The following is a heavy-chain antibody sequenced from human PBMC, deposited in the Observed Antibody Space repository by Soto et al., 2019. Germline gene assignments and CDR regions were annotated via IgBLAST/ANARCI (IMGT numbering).Heavy chain of an antibody. CDR3: AKTPALWFGELFSNYYYYYGMDV. CDR2: ISGSGGST. D-gene: IGHD3-10*01. CDR1: GFTFSSYA. J-gene: IGHJ6*02. Sequence: PGGSLRLSCAASGFTFSSYAMSWVRQAPGKGLEWVSAISGSGGSTYYADSVKGRFTISRDNSKNTLYLQMNSLRAEDTAVYYCAKTPALWFGELFSNYYYYYGMDVWGQGTTVTVSS. V-gene: IGHV3-23*01.